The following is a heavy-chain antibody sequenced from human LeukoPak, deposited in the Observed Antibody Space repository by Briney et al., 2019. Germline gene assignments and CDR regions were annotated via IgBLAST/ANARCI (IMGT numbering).Heavy chain of an antibody. CDR2: ITSSSSSM. Sequence: PGGSLRLSCAASGFSFSSYSMNWVRQAPGKGLGWVSHITSSSSSMYYADSVKGRFSIFRDNAKNSLYLQMNSLRAEDTAVYYCARHKGVAVADWGQGTLVTVSS. D-gene: IGHD6-13*01. J-gene: IGHJ4*02. CDR3: ARHKGVAVAD. V-gene: IGHV3-48*01. CDR1: GFSFSSYS.